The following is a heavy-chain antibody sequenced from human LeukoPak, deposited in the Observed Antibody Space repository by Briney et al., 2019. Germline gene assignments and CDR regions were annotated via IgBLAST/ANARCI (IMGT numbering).Heavy chain of an antibody. D-gene: IGHD2-2*01. J-gene: IGHJ4*02. CDR3: ARGGGWYQLFF. V-gene: IGHV4-34*01. CDR1: GGSSSGYY. CDR2: INHSGST. Sequence: SETLSPTCAVYGGSSSGYYWSWIRHPPGEGLEWMGEINHSGSTNYNPSLKSRVTISVDTSKNQFSLKLSSVTAADTAVYYCARGGGWYQLFFWGQGTLVSVSS.